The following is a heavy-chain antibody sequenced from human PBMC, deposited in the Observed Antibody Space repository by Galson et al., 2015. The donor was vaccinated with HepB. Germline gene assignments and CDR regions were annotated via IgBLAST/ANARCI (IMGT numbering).Heavy chain of an antibody. V-gene: IGHV2-70*11. D-gene: IGHD3-10*01. CDR1: GFSLSTSGMC. CDR2: IDWDDDK. Sequence: PALVKPTQTLTLTCTFSGFSLSTSGMCVSWLRQPPGKALEWLARIDWDDDKYYNTSLKTRLTISKDTSKNQVVLTMTNMDPVDTATYYCARIYYYGSGREAFDIWGQGTMVTVSS. J-gene: IGHJ3*02. CDR3: ARIYYYGSGREAFDI.